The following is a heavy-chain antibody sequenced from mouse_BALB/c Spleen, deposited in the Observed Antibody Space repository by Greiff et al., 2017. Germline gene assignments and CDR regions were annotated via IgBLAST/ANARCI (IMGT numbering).Heavy chain of an antibody. D-gene: IGHD2-3*01. J-gene: IGHJ2*01. CDR3: AREGWLLGDY. CDR1: GFSLTSYG. V-gene: IGHV2-9*02. CDR2: IWAGGST. Sequence: VKVVESGPGLVAPSQSLSITCTVSGFSLTSYGVHWVRQPPGKGLEWLGVIWAGGSTNYNSALMSRLSISKDNSKSQVFLKMNSLQTDDTAMYYCAREGWLLGDYWGQGTTLTVSS.